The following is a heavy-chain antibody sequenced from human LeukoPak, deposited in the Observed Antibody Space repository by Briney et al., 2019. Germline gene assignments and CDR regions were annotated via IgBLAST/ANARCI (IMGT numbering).Heavy chain of an antibody. J-gene: IGHJ4*02. V-gene: IGHV1-2*06. Sequence: ASVKVSCKASGYTFTGYYMHWVRQAPGQGLEWKGRINPNSGGTNYAQKFQGRVTMTRDTSISTAYMELSRLRSNDSAVYYCARSEYSKDDYWGQGTLVTVSS. CDR3: ARSEYSKDDY. CDR1: GYTFTGYY. D-gene: IGHD4-11*01. CDR2: INPNSGGT.